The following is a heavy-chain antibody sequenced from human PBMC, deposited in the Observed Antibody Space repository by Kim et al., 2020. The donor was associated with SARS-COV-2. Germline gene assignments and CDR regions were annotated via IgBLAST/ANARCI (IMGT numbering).Heavy chain of an antibody. J-gene: IGHJ4*02. CDR2: IISEAAGGTT. Sequence: GGSQRLSCVASGVSCNNAWMSWVRQAPGKGLEWVGRIISEAAGGTTAYAAPVRGRFTISRDDSEKTAYLEMDSLKIEDTAVYYCTTDPGDAYGFGPGFWGQGTPVTVSS. V-gene: IGHV3-15*01. D-gene: IGHD3-16*01. CDR3: TTDPGDAYGFGPGF. CDR1: GVSCNNAW.